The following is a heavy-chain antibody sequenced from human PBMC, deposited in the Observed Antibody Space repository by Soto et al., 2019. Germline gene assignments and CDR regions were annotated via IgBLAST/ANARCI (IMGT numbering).Heavy chain of an antibody. D-gene: IGHD2-2*01. CDR1: GGFVNSDTHS. V-gene: IGHV4-61*01. CDR3: ARFVRSCSATTCSTRADV. J-gene: IGHJ6*02. Sequence: QVQLQESGPGLVKPSETLSLTCTVSGGFVNSDTHSWSWIRQTPGKRLEWIGFIYSGGSTKNPSLRSRVTMSVDTSKNQFSLKLRSAIVADTAVYHCARFVRSCSATTCSTRADVWGQGITVTVSS. CDR2: IYSGGST.